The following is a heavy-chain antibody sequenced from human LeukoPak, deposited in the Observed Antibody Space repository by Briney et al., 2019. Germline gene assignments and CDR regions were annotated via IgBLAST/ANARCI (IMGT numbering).Heavy chain of an antibody. D-gene: IGHD5-18*01. V-gene: IGHV3-43D*03. CDR1: GFTFDDYA. J-gene: IGHJ6*02. CDR3: AKDFYVDTAMVEDYYYYGMDV. Sequence: GGSLRLSCAASGFTFDDYAMNWVRQAPGKGLEWVSLISWDGSSTYYADSVKGRFTISRDNSKNSLYLQMNSLRAEDTALYYCAKDFYVDTAMVEDYYYYGMDVWGQGTTVTVSS. CDR2: ISWDGSST.